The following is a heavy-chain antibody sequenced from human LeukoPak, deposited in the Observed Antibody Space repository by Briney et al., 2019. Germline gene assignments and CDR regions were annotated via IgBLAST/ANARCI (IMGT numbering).Heavy chain of an antibody. V-gene: IGHV1-18*01. J-gene: IGHJ6*02. CDR1: GYTFTRYS. CDR3: TLPSGYDDAYYYYGMDV. Sequence: ASVKVSCKGSGYTFTRYSISWVRQAPGQGLEWMGWSSADNGNTKYAQKFQGRVTVTTDTSTSTAYMELRSLRSEDTAVYYCTLPSGYDDAYYYYGMDVWAKGPRSPSP. D-gene: IGHD5-12*01. CDR2: SSADNGNT.